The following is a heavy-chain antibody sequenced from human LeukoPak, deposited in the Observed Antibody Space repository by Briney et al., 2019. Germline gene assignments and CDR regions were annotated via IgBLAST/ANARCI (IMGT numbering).Heavy chain of an antibody. D-gene: IGHD3-22*01. CDR3: AKEGRHYYDSSGNGVMNY. CDR2: LSASGGST. CDR1: GFTFSSYA. Sequence: GGSLRLSCAAPGFTFSSYAMSWVRQAPGKGLEWVSVLSASGGSTYYGDSVKGRFTISRDNSKNTLYLQMNSLRAEDMAVYYCAKEGRHYYDSSGNGVMNYWGQGTLVTVSS. V-gene: IGHV3-23*01. J-gene: IGHJ4*02.